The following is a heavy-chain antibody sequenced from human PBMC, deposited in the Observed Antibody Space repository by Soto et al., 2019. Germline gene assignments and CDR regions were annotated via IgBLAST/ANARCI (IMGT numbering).Heavy chain of an antibody. Sequence: PPGTASLGRVVERGSGDRDDRTWVGAVPARRLEWIAYTSYTGNTNYNHSLQSRVTISMDTSKNQLSLKLTSMTAADTAVYDCATDMHARFTHYFDPWGQG. D-gene: IGHD2-8*01. V-gene: IGHV4-59*02. CDR1: RGSGDRDD. CDR3: ATDMHARFTHYFDP. J-gene: IGHJ5*02. CDR2: TSYTGNT.